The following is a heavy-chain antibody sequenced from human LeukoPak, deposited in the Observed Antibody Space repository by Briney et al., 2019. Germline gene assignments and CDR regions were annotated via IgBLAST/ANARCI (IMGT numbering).Heavy chain of an antibody. D-gene: IGHD2-15*01. J-gene: IGHJ4*02. V-gene: IGHV3-49*04. CDR2: IRSKAYGGTT. CDR3: TRGLRDIVVVVAATRPYYFDY. CDR1: GFTLGDYA. Sequence: PGRSLRLSCTASGFTLGDYAMSWVRQAPGKGLEWVGFIRSKAYGGTTEYAASVKGRFTISRDDSKSIAYLQMNSLKTEDTAVYYCTRGLRDIVVVVAATRPYYFDYWGQGTWSPSPQ.